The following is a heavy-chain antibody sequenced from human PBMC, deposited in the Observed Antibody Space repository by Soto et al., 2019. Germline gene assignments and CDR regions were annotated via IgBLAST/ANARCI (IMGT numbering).Heavy chain of an antibody. CDR3: ASYIFTGYYGNYYYYTMDV. V-gene: IGHV1-18*01. CDR2: ISAYNGNT. Sequence: QVHLVQSGGEVKKPGASVKVSCKASGYTFSSYGISWVRQAPGQGLEWMGWISAYNGNTNYAQKLQGRVTLTTDTATSTAYMELRSLRSDDTAVYYCASYIFTGYYGNYYYYTMDVWGQGTTVTVSS. CDR1: GYTFSSYG. J-gene: IGHJ6*02. D-gene: IGHD3-9*01.